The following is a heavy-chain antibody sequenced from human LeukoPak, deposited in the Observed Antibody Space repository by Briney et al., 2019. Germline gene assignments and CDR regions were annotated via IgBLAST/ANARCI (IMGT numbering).Heavy chain of an antibody. CDR1: GFTFSSYE. V-gene: IGHV3-48*03. Sequence: GGSLRLSCAASGFTFSSYEMNWVRQAPGKGLEWVSYISSSGSTIYYADSVKGRFTISRDNAKNSLYLQMNSLRAEDTAVYYCARVGQQLVQHPEHLQHYYFDYWGQGTLVTVSS. CDR3: ARVGQQLVQHPEHLQHYYFDY. J-gene: IGHJ4*02. D-gene: IGHD6-13*01. CDR2: ISSSGSTI.